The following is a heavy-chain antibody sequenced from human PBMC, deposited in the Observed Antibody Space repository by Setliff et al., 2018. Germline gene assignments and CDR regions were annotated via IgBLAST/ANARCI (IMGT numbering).Heavy chain of an antibody. V-gene: IGHV3-23*01. CDR1: GFTFSTYA. CDR3: AKQRTITFSNDAFDV. D-gene: IGHD4-4*01. CDR2: ISIHEDKT. J-gene: IGHJ3*01. Sequence: GGSLRLSCAASGFTFSTYAMSWVRQAPGKGLEWVAAISIHEDKTYYADSVKGRFTISRDISKNTLSLQLNSLRAEDTAVYYCAKQRTITFSNDAFDVWGQGTMVTVSS.